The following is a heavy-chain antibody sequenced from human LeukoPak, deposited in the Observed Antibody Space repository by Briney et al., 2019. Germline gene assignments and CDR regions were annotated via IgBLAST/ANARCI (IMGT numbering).Heavy chain of an antibody. Sequence: GGSLRLSCGPSVFTFSSYWVSWVRQARGKGLEWVANRKQDGSEKYYVHSVKGRFTIPRDNHKHSLYLQLNSLRAEDPVVYYRAKGLSVDYYDSSGPPGASAFDIWGQGTMVTVSS. CDR3: AKGLSVDYYDSSGPPGASAFDI. V-gene: IGHV3-7*03. D-gene: IGHD3-22*01. CDR1: VFTFSSYW. CDR2: RKQDGSEK. J-gene: IGHJ3*02.